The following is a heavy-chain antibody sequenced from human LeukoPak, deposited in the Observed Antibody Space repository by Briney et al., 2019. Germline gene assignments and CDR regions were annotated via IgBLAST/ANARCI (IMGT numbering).Heavy chain of an antibody. Sequence: SETLSPTCTVSGGWSSSTYFWGWIRQPPRKGLEWIGNIYYSGSTYYDPSLKSRVTISVDTSKNQFYLKLSSLTAADTAVYYCAREDYGWKAYYYYYMDVWGKGTTVTVPS. CDR1: GGWSSSTYF. CDR3: AREDYGWKAYYYYYMDV. CDR2: IYYSGST. D-gene: IGHD4/OR15-4a*01. J-gene: IGHJ6*03. V-gene: IGHV4-39*07.